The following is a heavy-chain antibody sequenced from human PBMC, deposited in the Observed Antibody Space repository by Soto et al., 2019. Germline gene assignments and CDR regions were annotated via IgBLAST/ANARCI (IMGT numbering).Heavy chain of an antibody. V-gene: IGHV3-23*01. Sequence: GGSLRLSCAASGFTFSSYAMSWVRQAPGKGLEWVSAISGSGGSTYYADSVKGRFTISRDNSKNTLYLQMNSLRAEDTAVYYCAKDPDIVVVPAAIDWFDPWGQGTLVTVSS. D-gene: IGHD2-2*01. J-gene: IGHJ5*02. CDR1: GFTFSSYA. CDR3: AKDPDIVVVPAAIDWFDP. CDR2: ISGSGGST.